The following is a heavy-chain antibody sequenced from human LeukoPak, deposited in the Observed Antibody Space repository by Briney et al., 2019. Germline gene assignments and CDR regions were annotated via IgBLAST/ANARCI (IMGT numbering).Heavy chain of an antibody. CDR1: GFSFKTYS. CDR2: ISGNSRTI. V-gene: IGHV3-48*01. J-gene: IGHJ5*02. Sequence: GGSLRLSCKASGFSFKTYSMDWVRQAPGKGLEWISYISGNSRTIYYADSVRGRFTVSRDTASTSLYLQMDSLTTEDTAVYYCARDLAPGIDLWGQGTLVIVSS. D-gene: IGHD3-16*01. CDR3: ARDLAPGIDL.